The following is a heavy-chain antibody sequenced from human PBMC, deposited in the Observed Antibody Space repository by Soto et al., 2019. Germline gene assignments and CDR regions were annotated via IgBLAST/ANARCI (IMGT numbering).Heavy chain of an antibody. D-gene: IGHD6-13*01. CDR3: ASSIAAAGTRYYYGMDV. Sequence: SETLSLTCTVSGGSISSGNYYWSWVRQPPGKGLEWIGEIYHSGSTNYNPSLKSRVTISVDKSKNQFSLKLSSVTAADTAVYYCASSIAAAGTRYYYGMDVWGQGTTVTVSS. CDR2: IYHSGST. V-gene: IGHV4-4*02. CDR1: GGSISSGNYY. J-gene: IGHJ6*02.